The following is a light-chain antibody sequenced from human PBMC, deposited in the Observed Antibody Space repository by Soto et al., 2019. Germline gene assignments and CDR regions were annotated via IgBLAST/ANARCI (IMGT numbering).Light chain of an antibody. Sequence: EIVLTQSPGTLSLSPGERATLSCRASQNVASSYLAWHQQKPGQAPRLLIYGSSIRGAGIPDRFSGSGSGTDFTLTISRLDPEDFAVYFCQQYGSSPRTFXQRTKVDIK. CDR3: QQYGSSPRT. CDR2: GSS. CDR1: QNVASSY. J-gene: IGKJ1*01. V-gene: IGKV3-20*01.